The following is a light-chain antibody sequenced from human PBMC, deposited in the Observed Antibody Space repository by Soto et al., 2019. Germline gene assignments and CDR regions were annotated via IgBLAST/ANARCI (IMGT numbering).Light chain of an antibody. Sequence: DIQMTQSPSTLSASVGDTVTITCRASQSISTWLAWYRQKAGKAPELLIFEASYLRSGVPSRFSGSGSGTDFTLTISSLQPDDIATYYCQQYDSYKGTFGQGTKLDIK. J-gene: IGKJ2*02. CDR2: EAS. V-gene: IGKV1-5*01. CDR1: QSISTW. CDR3: QQYDSYKGT.